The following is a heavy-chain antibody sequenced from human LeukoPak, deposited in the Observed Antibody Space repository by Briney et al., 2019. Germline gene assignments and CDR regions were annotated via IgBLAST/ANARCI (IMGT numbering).Heavy chain of an antibody. CDR2: IIPIFGTA. D-gene: IGHD3-9*01. V-gene: IGHV1-69*06. Sequence: ASVKVSCKASGGTFSSYAISWVRQAPGQGLEWMGGIIPIFGTANYAQKFQGRVTITADKSTSTAYMELSSLRSEDTAVYYCAREVTAVGDILTGYYDAFDIWGQGTMVTVSS. CDR3: AREVTAVGDILTGYYDAFDI. CDR1: GGTFSSYA. J-gene: IGHJ3*02.